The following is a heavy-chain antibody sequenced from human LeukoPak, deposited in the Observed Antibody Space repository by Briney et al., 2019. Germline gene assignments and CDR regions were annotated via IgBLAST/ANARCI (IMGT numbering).Heavy chain of an antibody. V-gene: IGHV3-30*02. CDR1: GFIFSSYN. Sequence: GGSLRLSCAASGFIFSSYNMHWVRQAPGKGLEWVAFIRYDGSNKYYADSVKGRFTISRDNSKNTLYLQMNSLRAEDTAVYYCAKDKYSGRWSDYWGQGTLVTVSS. D-gene: IGHD1-26*01. CDR2: IRYDGSNK. J-gene: IGHJ4*02. CDR3: AKDKYSGRWSDY.